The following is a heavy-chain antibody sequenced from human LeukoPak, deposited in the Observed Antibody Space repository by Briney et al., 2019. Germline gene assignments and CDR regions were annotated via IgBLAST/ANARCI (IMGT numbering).Heavy chain of an antibody. CDR2: ITAYNGNT. J-gene: IGHJ4*02. CDR3: ARQGYGGHSQGASDY. V-gene: IGHV1-18*01. CDR1: GYTFTNYG. D-gene: IGHD4-23*01. Sequence: ASVRDSCKASGYTFTNYGFSWVRQAPGQGLEWMGWITAYNGNTNYAQKLQGRVTMTTDTSTSTAYMELRSLRSDDTAVYYCARQGYGGHSQGASDYWGQGTLVTVSS.